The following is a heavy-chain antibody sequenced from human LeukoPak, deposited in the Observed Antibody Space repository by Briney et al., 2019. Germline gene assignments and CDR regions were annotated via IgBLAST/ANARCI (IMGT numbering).Heavy chain of an antibody. CDR1: GGSINSDNYY. CDR2: IYSSGST. J-gene: IGHJ3*02. Sequence: SETLSLTCTVSGGSINSDNYYWSWIRQPAGKGLEWIGRIYSSGSTNYNPSLKGRVTISLDTSKNQFSLKLSSATAADTVVYYCARQDIVLWFGELFSNDAFDIWGQGTMVTVSS. V-gene: IGHV4-61*02. CDR3: ARQDIVLWFGELFSNDAFDI. D-gene: IGHD3-10*01.